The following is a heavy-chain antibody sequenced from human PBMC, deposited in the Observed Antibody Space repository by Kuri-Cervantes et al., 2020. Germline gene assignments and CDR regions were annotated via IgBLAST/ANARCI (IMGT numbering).Heavy chain of an antibody. Sequence: GGSLRLSCAASGFTFSDYYMTWIRQAPGKGLEWVSYISSGGRTIYYADSLKGRFTISRDNSKKLVYLQMNSLRAEDTAVYYCAKDSKITMIVVVTADYFDYWGQGTLVTVSS. CDR2: ISSGGRTI. CDR1: GFTFSDYY. CDR3: AKDSKITMIVVVTADYFDY. V-gene: IGHV3-11*04. J-gene: IGHJ4*02. D-gene: IGHD3-22*01.